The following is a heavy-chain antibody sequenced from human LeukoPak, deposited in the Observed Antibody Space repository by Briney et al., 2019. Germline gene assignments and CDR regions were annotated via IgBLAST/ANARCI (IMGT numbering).Heavy chain of an antibody. J-gene: IGHJ4*02. V-gene: IGHV3-53*01. D-gene: IGHD3-10*01. Sequence: GGSLRLSCAASGFSITSNYMNWVRQAPGKGLEWVSVIYGDDETNYADSVKGRFTISRDNSKNTLYLQLNSLRAEDTAVYHCARDTSDPGLLWPRGFDYWGQGTLVTVSS. CDR1: GFSITSNY. CDR2: IYGDDET. CDR3: ARDTSDPGLLWPRGFDY.